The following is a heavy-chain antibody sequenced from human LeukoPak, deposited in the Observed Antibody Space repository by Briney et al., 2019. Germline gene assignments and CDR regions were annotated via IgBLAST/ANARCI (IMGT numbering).Heavy chain of an antibody. Sequence: SETLSLTCAVSGYSISSGYYWGWIRQPPGKGLEWIGSIYHSGSTYYNPSLKSRVTISVDTSKNHFSLKLSSVTAADTAVYYCARREPGYAIDPWGQGTLVTVSS. CDR2: IYHSGST. V-gene: IGHV4-38-2*01. CDR3: ARREPGYAIDP. CDR1: GYSISSGYY. J-gene: IGHJ5*02. D-gene: IGHD1-14*01.